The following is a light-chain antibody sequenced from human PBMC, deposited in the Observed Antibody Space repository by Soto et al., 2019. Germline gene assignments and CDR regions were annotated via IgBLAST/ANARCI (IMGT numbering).Light chain of an antibody. CDR3: QSYDSGLGGLV. Sequence: QSVLTQPPSVSGAPGQRITLACTGSNSNIGAGYDVHWYRQFPGAAPKALLPTKSHRPSGVPDRFSASKSGTSASLAITGLQPEDEAEYYCQSYDSGLGGLVFGTGTKLTVL. V-gene: IGLV1-40*01. J-gene: IGLJ2*01. CDR1: NSNIGAGYD. CDR2: TKS.